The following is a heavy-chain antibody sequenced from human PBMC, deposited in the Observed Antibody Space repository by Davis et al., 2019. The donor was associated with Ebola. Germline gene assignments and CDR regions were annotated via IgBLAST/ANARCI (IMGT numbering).Heavy chain of an antibody. J-gene: IGHJ4*02. CDR3: ARDDLDRTTAFDY. D-gene: IGHD4-17*01. CDR2: IIPIFGTA. CDR1: GGTFSSYA. Sequence: AASVKVSCKASGGTFSSYAISWVRQAPGQGLEWMGGIIPIFGTANYAQKFQGRVTITADESTSTAYMELSSLRSEDTAVYYCARDDLDRTTAFDYWGQGTLVTVSS. V-gene: IGHV1-69*13.